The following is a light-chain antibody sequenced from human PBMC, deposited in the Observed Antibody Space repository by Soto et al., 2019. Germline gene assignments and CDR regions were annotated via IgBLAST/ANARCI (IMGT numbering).Light chain of an antibody. CDR1: QFIKSH. V-gene: IGKV1-12*01. CDR2: LAS. J-gene: IGKJ5*01. Sequence: DIQLTQSPSSVSASVGDRVTITCRANQFIKSHLVWYQQKPGKAPDLLIYLASTLHTGVPSRFRGSGFGTDFNLTINSLQPEDVGTYFCLHVASFPISFGPGTRLE. CDR3: LHVASFPIS.